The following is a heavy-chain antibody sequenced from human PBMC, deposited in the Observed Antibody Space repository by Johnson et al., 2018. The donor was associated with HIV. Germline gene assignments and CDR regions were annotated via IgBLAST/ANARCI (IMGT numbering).Heavy chain of an antibody. CDR3: ARAYNDAFDI. Sequence: QVQLVESGGGVVQPGRSLRLSCAASGFTFNSYAMHWVRQAPGRGLEWVAVISYDGSNKYYADSVKGRFTISSDNSKTTLYRQMNSLRAEDTAVFYCARAYNDAFDIWSQGTMVTVSS. CDR2: ISYDGSNK. V-gene: IGHV3-30-3*01. D-gene: IGHD5-24*01. J-gene: IGHJ3*02. CDR1: GFTFNSYA.